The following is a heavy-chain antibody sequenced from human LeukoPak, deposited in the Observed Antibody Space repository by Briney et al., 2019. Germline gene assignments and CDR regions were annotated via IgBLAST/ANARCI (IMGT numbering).Heavy chain of an antibody. Sequence: GGSLRLSCAASGFSVSSNYMSWVRQAPGKGLEWVSLIYFGGSTYYADSVKGRFTISRDNSKNTLYLQMNSLRAEDTAVYYCARIGQFRVYYDSSGYPDAFDIWGQGTMVTVSS. CDR3: ARIGQFRVYYDSSGYPDAFDI. CDR1: GFSVSSNY. J-gene: IGHJ3*02. D-gene: IGHD3-22*01. V-gene: IGHV3-53*01. CDR2: IYFGGST.